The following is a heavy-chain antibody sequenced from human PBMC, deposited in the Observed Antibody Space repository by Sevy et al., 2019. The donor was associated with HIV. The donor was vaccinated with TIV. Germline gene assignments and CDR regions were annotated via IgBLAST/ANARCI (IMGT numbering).Heavy chain of an antibody. V-gene: IGHV4-59*08. Sequence: KQSQTLSLTCTVSGGSITSLYWGWIRQPPGKGLEWIANIYYNGNTNYNPSLKSRVTISLDTSKNQFSLRLSSVTAADTAMYYCAGENAWGRGYSWGQGTLVTVSS. D-gene: IGHD1-26*01. CDR2: IYYNGNT. CDR1: GGSITSLY. CDR3: AGENAWGRGYS. J-gene: IGHJ4*02.